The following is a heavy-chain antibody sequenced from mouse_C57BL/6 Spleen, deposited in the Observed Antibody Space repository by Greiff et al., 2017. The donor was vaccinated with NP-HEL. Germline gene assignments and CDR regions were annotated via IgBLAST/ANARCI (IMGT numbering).Heavy chain of an antibody. CDR1: GFTFSNYW. CDR3: TSVVAYYFDY. Sequence: EVKLMESGGGLVQPGGSMKLSCVASGFTFSNYWMNWVRQSPEKGLEWVAQIRLKSDNYATHYAESVKGRFTISRDDSKSSVYLQMNNLRAEDTGIYYCTSVVAYYFDYWGQGTTLTVSS. V-gene: IGHV6-3*01. CDR2: IRLKSDNYAT. J-gene: IGHJ2*01. D-gene: IGHD1-1*01.